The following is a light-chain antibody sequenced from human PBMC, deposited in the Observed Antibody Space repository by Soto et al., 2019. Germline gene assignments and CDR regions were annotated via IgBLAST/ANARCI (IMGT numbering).Light chain of an antibody. CDR2: DAY. CDR3: QQYNSYPWT. J-gene: IGKJ1*01. V-gene: IGKV1-5*01. Sequence: DIQMTQSPSTLSAFVGDRFTITCRASRGIGSSFAWYKQKPGEAPTLLIYDAYSVESGVPSRFRGSVSGTEFSLTISSLQTDDFATYICQQYNSYPWTFGQGTKVDIK. CDR1: RGIGSS.